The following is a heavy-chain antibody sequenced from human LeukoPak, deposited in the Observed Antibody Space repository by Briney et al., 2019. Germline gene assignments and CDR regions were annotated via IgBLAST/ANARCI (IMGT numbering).Heavy chain of an antibody. V-gene: IGHV3-30*18. CDR3: AKVDTHFLTQGGYDY. J-gene: IGHJ4*02. CDR2: ISYDGSNK. D-gene: IGHD2/OR15-2a*01. CDR1: GFTFSSYG. Sequence: GGSLRLSCAASGFTFSSYGMHWVRQAPGKGLEWVAVISYDGSNKYYADSVKGRFTISRDNSKNTLYLQMNSLRAEDTAVYYCAKVDTHFLTQGGYDYWGQGTLVIVSS.